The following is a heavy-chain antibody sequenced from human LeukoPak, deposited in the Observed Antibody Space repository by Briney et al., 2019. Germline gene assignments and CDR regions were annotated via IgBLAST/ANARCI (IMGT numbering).Heavy chain of an antibody. CDR3: ARVGTTVVTGGWLDY. J-gene: IGHJ4*02. Sequence: GRSLRLSCAASGFTFSSYGMHWVRQAPGKGLEWVADIWYDGSNKYYADSVKGRFTISRDNSKNTLYLQMNSLRAEDTAVYYCARVGTTVVTGGWLDYWGQGTLVTVSS. V-gene: IGHV3-33*01. CDR2: IWYDGSNK. D-gene: IGHD4-23*01. CDR1: GFTFSSYG.